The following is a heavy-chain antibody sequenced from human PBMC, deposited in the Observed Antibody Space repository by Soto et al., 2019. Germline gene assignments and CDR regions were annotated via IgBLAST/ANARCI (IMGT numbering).Heavy chain of an antibody. Sequence: ASETLSLTCTVSGGSISRRSYYWGWIRQPPGKGLEWIGSIYYSGSTYYNPYLQSRVTISVDTSKNQFSLKLSSVTAADTAVYYCARQADYGDYFFDYWGQGTLVTVSS. V-gene: IGHV4-39*01. J-gene: IGHJ4*02. CDR2: IYYSGST. D-gene: IGHD4-17*01. CDR1: GGSISRRSYY. CDR3: ARQADYGDYFFDY.